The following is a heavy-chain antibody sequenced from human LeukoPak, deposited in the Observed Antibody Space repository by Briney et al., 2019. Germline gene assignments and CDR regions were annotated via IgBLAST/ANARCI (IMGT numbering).Heavy chain of an antibody. CDR1: GFTFNSYG. V-gene: IGHV3-30*18. CDR2: ISHDGGNK. J-gene: IGHJ4*02. CDR3: AKSLWFGEFFDY. D-gene: IGHD3-10*01. Sequence: PGRSLRLSCAASGFTFNSYGMHWVRQAPGKGLEWVAFISHDGGNKYYAELVNGRFTISRGNSKNTLYLQMNSLRADDTSVYYCAKSLWFGEFFDYWGQGTLVTVSS.